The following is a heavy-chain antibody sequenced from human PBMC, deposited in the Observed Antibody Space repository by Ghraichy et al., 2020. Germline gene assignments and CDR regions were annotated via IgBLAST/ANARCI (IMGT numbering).Heavy chain of an antibody. V-gene: IGHV4-30-4*07. CDR3: ARTPNMIVSNWFDP. CDR2: IYNSGST. CDR1: GGSISSGSYS. D-gene: IGHD3-22*01. Sequence: SETLSLTCAVSGGSISSGSYSWSWIRQPPGKGLEWIGYIYNSGSTYYNPSLKSRVTISGDTSKNQFSLKLSSVTAADTAVYYCARTPNMIVSNWFDPWGQGTLVTVSS. J-gene: IGHJ5*02.